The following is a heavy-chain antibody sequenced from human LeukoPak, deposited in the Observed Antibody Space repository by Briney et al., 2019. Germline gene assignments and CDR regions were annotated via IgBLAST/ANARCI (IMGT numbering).Heavy chain of an antibody. J-gene: IGHJ6*03. CDR3: ALNNGDPYYMDV. D-gene: IGHD4-17*01. CDR2: IYYSGST. Sequence: SETLSLTCTVSGGSISSSSYYWGWIRQPPGKGLEWIGSIYYSGSTYYNPSLKSRVTISVDTSKNQFSLKLSSVTAADTAVYYCALNNGDPYYMDVWGKGTTVTVFS. V-gene: IGHV4-39*07. CDR1: GGSISSSSYY.